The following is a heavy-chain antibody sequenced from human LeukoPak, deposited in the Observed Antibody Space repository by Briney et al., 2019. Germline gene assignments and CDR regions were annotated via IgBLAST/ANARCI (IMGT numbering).Heavy chain of an antibody. D-gene: IGHD3-22*01. CDR3: ARDRGSYYDSSGYIGPLDY. Sequence: SETLSLTCTVSGGSISRGGYYWSWIRQHPGKGLEWIGYIYYSGSTYYNPSLKSRVTMSVDTSKNQFSLKLSSVTAADTAVYYCARDRGSYYDSSGYIGPLDYWGQGTLVTVSS. V-gene: IGHV4-31*03. J-gene: IGHJ4*02. CDR1: GGSISRGGYY. CDR2: IYYSGST.